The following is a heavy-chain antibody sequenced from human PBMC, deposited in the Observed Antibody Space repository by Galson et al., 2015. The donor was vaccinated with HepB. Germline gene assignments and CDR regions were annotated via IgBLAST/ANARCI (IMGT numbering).Heavy chain of an antibody. D-gene: IGHD3-10*01. V-gene: IGHV3-7*03. CDR3: ARDASGFYYGSVYYYYGMDV. CDR1: GFTFSSYW. CDR2: IKQDGSEK. J-gene: IGHJ6*02. Sequence: SLRLSCAASGFTFSSYWMGWVRQAPGKGLEWVANIKQDGSEKYYVDSVKGRFTISRDNAKNSLYLQMNSLRAEDTAVYYCARDASGFYYGSVYYYYGMDVWGQGTTVTVSS.